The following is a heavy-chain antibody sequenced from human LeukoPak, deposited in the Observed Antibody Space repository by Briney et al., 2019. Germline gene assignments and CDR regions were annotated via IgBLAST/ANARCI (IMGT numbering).Heavy chain of an antibody. J-gene: IGHJ4*02. V-gene: IGHV3-49*04. Sequence: PGGSLRLSCAASGFTFSCYAMHWVRQAPGKGLEWVGFIRSKAYGGTTEYAASVKGRFTISRDDSKSIAYLQMNSLKTEDTAVYYCTRMGIVLLWFGECDYWGQGTLVTVSS. D-gene: IGHD3-10*01. CDR1: GFTFSCYA. CDR2: IRSKAYGGTT. CDR3: TRMGIVLLWFGECDY.